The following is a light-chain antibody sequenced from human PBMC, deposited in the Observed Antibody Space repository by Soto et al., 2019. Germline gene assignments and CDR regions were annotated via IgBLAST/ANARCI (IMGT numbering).Light chain of an antibody. CDR1: SSNIGGNT. Sequence: QSVLTQPPSASGTPGQRLSIFCSGSSSNIGGNTVNWYQQVPGTAPKLLIYSEDQRPSGVPDRFSGSKSATSASLAISGLQSEHEADYYCAAWDDSLNGYVSGTGTKVTVL. J-gene: IGLJ1*01. V-gene: IGLV1-44*01. CDR3: AAWDDSLNGYV. CDR2: SED.